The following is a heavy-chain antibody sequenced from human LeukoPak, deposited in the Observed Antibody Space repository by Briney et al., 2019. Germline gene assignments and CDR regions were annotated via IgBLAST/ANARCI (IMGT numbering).Heavy chain of an antibody. CDR2: MSHDGVKI. CDR1: GFTFSSYG. V-gene: IGHV3-30*02. J-gene: IGHJ6*03. Sequence: PGGSLRLSRAASGFTFSSYGMHWVRQAPGKGLEWVAFMSHDGVKIFHADSVKGRFTISRDNSKNILYLQMNSLRAEDTAVYYCAKSASAYYYMDVWGKGTTVTVSS. D-gene: IGHD4/OR15-4a*01. CDR3: AKSASAYYYMDV.